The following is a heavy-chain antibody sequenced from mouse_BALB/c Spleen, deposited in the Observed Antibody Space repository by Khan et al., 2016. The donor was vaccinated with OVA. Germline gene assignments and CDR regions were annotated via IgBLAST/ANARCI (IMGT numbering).Heavy chain of an antibody. Sequence: EVQLQESGGDLVKPGGSLKLSCAASGFTFSTYGMSWVRHTPDKRLEWVATISSGGSYTYYPDSVKGRFTISRDNAKNTLYLQMSSLKSEDTAMYYCARLAYYYNSEGFAYWGQGTLVTVSA. V-gene: IGHV5-6*01. CDR2: ISSGGSYT. D-gene: IGHD1-1*01. CDR3: ARLAYYYNSEGFAY. J-gene: IGHJ3*01. CDR1: GFTFSTYG.